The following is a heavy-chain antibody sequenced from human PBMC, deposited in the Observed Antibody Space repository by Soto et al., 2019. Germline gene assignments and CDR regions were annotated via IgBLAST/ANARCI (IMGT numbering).Heavy chain of an antibody. Sequence: SETLSLTCAVYGGSFSGYYWSWIRQPPGKELEWIGEINHSGSTNYNPSLKSRVTISVDTSKNQFSLKLSSVTAADTAVYYCASSVDSSGYRAFAIWGQGTKVTVSS. J-gene: IGHJ3*02. D-gene: IGHD3-22*01. CDR3: ASSVDSSGYRAFAI. CDR1: GGSFSGYY. CDR2: INHSGST. V-gene: IGHV4-34*01.